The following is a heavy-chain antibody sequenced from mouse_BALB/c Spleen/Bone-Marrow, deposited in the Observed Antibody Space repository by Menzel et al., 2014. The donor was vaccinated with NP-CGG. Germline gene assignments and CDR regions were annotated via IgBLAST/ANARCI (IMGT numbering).Heavy chain of an antibody. CDR2: INPYNGDT. D-gene: IGHD2-1*01. J-gene: IGHJ4*01. CDR3: GKGDGNYDYAMDY. V-gene: IGHV1-37*01. Sequence: VQLQQSGPELVKPGASVKISCKASGYSFTGYFMSWVKQSHGKSLEWIGRINPYNGDTFYNQKFKGKATLTVDKSSSTAHMELLSLTSEDSAVYYCGKGDGNYDYAMDYWGQGTSVTVSS. CDR1: GYSFTGYF.